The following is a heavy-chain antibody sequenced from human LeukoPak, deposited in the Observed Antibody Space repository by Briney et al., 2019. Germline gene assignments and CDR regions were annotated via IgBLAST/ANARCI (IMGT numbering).Heavy chain of an antibody. J-gene: IGHJ6*03. CDR1: GFTVSSNY. Sequence: GGSLRLSCAASGFTVSSNYMSWVRQAPGKGLEWVSVIYSGGSTYYADSVKGRFTISRDNSRDTLYLQMNSLRAEDTAIYICAKDGGTYPYFLDVWGKGTTVTISS. CDR3: AKDGGTYPYFLDV. D-gene: IGHD1-26*01. CDR2: IYSGGST. V-gene: IGHV3-53*01.